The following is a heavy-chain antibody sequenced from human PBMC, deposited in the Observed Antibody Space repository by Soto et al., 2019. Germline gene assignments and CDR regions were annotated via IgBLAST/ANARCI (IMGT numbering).Heavy chain of an antibody. CDR3: AKVEIGPRIAAAGRRFQH. J-gene: IGHJ1*01. CDR1: GFTFSSDA. CDR2: ISGSGGST. D-gene: IGHD6-13*01. Sequence: GGSLRPSCAASGFTFSSDAMSWIRLAPGEGLEWVSAISGSGGSTYYADSVKGRFTISRDNSKNTLYLQMNSLRAEDTAVYYCAKVEIGPRIAAAGRRFQHWGQGTLVTVSS. V-gene: IGHV3-23*01.